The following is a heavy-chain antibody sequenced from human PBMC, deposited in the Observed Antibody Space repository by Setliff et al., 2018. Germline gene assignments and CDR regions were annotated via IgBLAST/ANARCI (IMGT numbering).Heavy chain of an antibody. CDR3: ARLPNYVWGSPVDY. V-gene: IGHV4-38-2*02. J-gene: IGHJ4*02. CDR1: GYSISSGYY. CDR2: IYHSGST. D-gene: IGHD3-16*01. Sequence: SETLSLTCTVPGYSISSGYYWGWIRQPPGKGLEWIGSIYHSGSTFYNPSLKSRVTISVDTSKNQFSLTLSSVTAADTAVYYCARLPNYVWGSPVDYWGQGTLVTVSS.